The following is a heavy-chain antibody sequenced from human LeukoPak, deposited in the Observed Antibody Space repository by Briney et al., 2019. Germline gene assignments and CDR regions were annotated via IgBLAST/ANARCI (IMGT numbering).Heavy chain of an antibody. CDR1: GFIFSSCV. V-gene: IGHV3-30-3*01. D-gene: IGHD3-10*01. J-gene: IGHJ4*02. CDR2: ISYDGSGE. Sequence: PGGSLRLSCAASGFIFSSCVIHWVRQAPGKGLEWVAVISYDGSGEYCTDSVKGRFTIYRDNSKNTLYLQMNSLRTEDTAVYYCARVPYVSGTFDYWGQGTLVTVCS. CDR3: ARVPYVSGTFDY.